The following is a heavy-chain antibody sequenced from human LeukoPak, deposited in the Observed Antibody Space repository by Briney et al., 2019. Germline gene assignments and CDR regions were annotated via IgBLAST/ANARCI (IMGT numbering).Heavy chain of an antibody. CDR3: ARGEDIVVVPAAMPAFPFDY. CDR2: IYYSGST. J-gene: IGHJ4*02. CDR1: GGSISSYY. Sequence: PSETLSLTCTVSGGSISSYYWSWIRQPPGKGLEWIGYIYYSGSTNYNPSLKSRVTISVDTSKNQCSLKLSSVTAADTAVYYCARGEDIVVVPAAMPAFPFDYWGQGTLVTVSS. V-gene: IGHV4-59*01. D-gene: IGHD2-2*01.